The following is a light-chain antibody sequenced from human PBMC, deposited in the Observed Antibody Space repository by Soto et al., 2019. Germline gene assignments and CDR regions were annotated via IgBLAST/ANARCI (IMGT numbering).Light chain of an antibody. CDR3: QKYNSAPLT. CDR1: XGISNY. CDR2: AAS. V-gene: IGKV1-27*01. J-gene: IGKJ4*01. Sequence: DIQMTQSPSSLSASVGXRVXITCRASXGISNYLAWYQQKPGKVPKLLIYAASTLQSGVPSRFSGSGSGTDFTLTISSLQPEDVATYYCQKYNSAPLTFGGGTKVQIK.